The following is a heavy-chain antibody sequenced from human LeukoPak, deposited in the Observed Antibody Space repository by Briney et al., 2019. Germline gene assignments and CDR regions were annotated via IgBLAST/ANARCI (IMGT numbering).Heavy chain of an antibody. D-gene: IGHD6-19*01. CDR2: IYHSGST. Sequence: PSDTLSLTCTVSGASIRSYYWSWIRQPPGKGLEWIGSIYHSGSTYYNPSLKSRVTISVDTSKNQFSLKLSSVTAADTAVYYCVCGWYRWRFDYWGQGTLVTVSS. V-gene: IGHV4-38-2*02. J-gene: IGHJ4*02. CDR3: VCGWYRWRFDY. CDR1: GASIRSYY.